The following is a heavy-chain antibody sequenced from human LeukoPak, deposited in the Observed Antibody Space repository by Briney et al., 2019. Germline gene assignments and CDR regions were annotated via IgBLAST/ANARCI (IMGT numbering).Heavy chain of an antibody. D-gene: IGHD2-15*01. CDR1: GGSFRSSSYY. CDR3: ARVLRYCSGGNCYSGGLGYMDV. V-gene: IGHV4-39*07. CDR2: IYYSGTT. J-gene: IGHJ6*03. Sequence: PSETLSLTCTVSGGSFRSSSYYWGWIRQSPGKGLEWIGTIYYSGTTYYKPSFRSRVTISLDTSKNQISLKLRSVTAADTAVYYCARVLRYCSGGNCYSGGLGYMDVWGKGTTVTISS.